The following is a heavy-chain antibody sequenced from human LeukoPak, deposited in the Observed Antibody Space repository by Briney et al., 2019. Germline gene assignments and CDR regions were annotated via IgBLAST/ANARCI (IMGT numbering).Heavy chain of an antibody. V-gene: IGHV3-23*01. J-gene: IGHJ5*02. Sequence: GGSLRLSCAASGFTFSSYAMSWVRQAPGKGLEWVSAISGSGGSTYYADSVKGRFTISRDNSKNTLYLQMNSLRAGDTAVYYCAKDPHYGDYGNWFDPWGQGTLVTVSS. D-gene: IGHD4-17*01. CDR2: ISGSGGST. CDR1: GFTFSSYA. CDR3: AKDPHYGDYGNWFDP.